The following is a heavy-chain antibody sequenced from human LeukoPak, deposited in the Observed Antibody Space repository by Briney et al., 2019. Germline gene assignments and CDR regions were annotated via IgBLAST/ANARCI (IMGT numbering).Heavy chain of an antibody. V-gene: IGHV3-33*01. CDR2: IWYDGSNK. CDR3: ARDRDRIQLWGTHFDY. J-gene: IGHJ4*02. D-gene: IGHD5-18*01. Sequence: GRSLRLSCAASGFTFSSYGMHWVRQAPGKGLEWVAVIWYDGSNKYYADSVKGRFTISRDNSKNTLYLQMNSLRAEDTAVYYCARDRDRIQLWGTHFDYWGQGTLVTVSS. CDR1: GFTFSSYG.